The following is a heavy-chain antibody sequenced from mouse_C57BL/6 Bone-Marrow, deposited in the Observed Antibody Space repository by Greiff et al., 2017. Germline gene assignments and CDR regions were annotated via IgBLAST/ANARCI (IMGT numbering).Heavy chain of an antibody. V-gene: IGHV1-53*01. Sequence: QVQLQQPGTELVKPGASVKLSCKASGYTFTSYWMHWVKQRPGQGLEWIGNINPSNGGTNYNEKFKGKATPTVDKSSSTAYMQLISLTSEDSAVYYCASPYGNWYFDVWGTGTTVTVAS. CDR3: ASPYGNWYFDV. D-gene: IGHD1-1*01. CDR1: GYTFTSYW. CDR2: INPSNGGT. J-gene: IGHJ1*03.